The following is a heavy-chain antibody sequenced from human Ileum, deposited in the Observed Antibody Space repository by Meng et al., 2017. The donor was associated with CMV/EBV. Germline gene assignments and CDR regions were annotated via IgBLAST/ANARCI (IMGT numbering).Heavy chain of an antibody. J-gene: IGHJ5*02. CDR2: ISYGGDYS. CDR3: AKGALTTKGFDP. D-gene: IGHD3-3*01. Sequence: GESLKISCEGSGFSFSNYAMNWVRQAPGKGLEWVSSISYGGDYSYYADSVKGRFTILRDNSKSTVYLQMESLRAEDTAVYYCAKGALTTKGFDPWGQGTLVTVSS. V-gene: IGHV3-23*01. CDR1: GFSFSNYA.